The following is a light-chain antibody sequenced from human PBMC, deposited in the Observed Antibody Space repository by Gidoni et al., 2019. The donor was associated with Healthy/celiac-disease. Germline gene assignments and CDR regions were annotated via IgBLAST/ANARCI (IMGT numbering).Light chain of an antibody. V-gene: IGKV3-20*01. J-gene: IGKJ1*01. CDR2: GAS. CDR3: QQYGSSPRT. Sequence: EFLLTQSPGTLSLSPGERATISCRASQSVSSSYLAWYQQKPGQAPRLLIYGASSRATGIPDRFSGSGSGTDFTLTISRLEPEDFAVYYCQQYGSSPRTFGQGTKVEIK. CDR1: QSVSSSY.